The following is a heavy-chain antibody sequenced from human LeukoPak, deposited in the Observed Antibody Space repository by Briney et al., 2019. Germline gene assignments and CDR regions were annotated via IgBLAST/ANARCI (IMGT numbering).Heavy chain of an antibody. J-gene: IGHJ4*02. CDR3: ARDVDGYNFYYFDY. CDR2: IYYSGST. V-gene: IGHV4-59*11. Sequence: LRLSCAASGFTFSDHYMDWVRQAPGKGLEWIGYIYYSGSTNYNPSLKSRVTISVDTSKNQFSLKLSSVTAADTAVYYCARDVDGYNFYYFDYWGQGTLVTVSS. D-gene: IGHD5-24*01. CDR1: GFTFSDHY.